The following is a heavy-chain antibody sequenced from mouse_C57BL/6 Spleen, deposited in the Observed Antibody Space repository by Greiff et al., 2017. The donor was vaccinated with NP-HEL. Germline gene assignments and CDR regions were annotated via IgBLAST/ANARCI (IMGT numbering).Heavy chain of an antibody. CDR3: ARVGYDYDVDYYAMDY. CDR1: GFTFSDYY. V-gene: IGHV5-16*01. J-gene: IGHJ4*01. CDR2: INYDGSST. Sequence: EVKLMESEGGLVQPGSSMKLSCTASGFTFSDYYMAWVRQVPEKGLEWVANINYDGSSTYYLDSLKSRFIISRDNAKNILYLQMSSLKSEDTATYYCARVGYDYDVDYYAMDYWGQGTSVTVSS. D-gene: IGHD2-4*01.